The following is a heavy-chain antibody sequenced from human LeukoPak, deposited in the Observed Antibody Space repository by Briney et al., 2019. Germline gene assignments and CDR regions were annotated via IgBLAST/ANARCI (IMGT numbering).Heavy chain of an antibody. CDR2: ISAYNGNT. D-gene: IGHD4-17*01. Sequence: ASVKVSCKASGGTFSSYAISWVRQAPGQGLEWMGWISAYNGNTNYAQKLQGRVTMTTDTSTSTAYMELRSPRSDDTAVYYCARDFNDYGDYVGDYWGQGTLVTVSS. CDR3: ARDFNDYGDYVGDY. V-gene: IGHV1-18*01. CDR1: GGTFSSYA. J-gene: IGHJ4*02.